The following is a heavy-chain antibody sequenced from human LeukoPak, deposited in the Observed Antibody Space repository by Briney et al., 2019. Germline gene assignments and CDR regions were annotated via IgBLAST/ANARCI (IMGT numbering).Heavy chain of an antibody. J-gene: IGHJ4*02. CDR3: ARVPSDIVVVEPATPDF. Sequence: GRSLRLSCAASGFTFSSVSMNWVRQAPGKGLEWVSSVSTRTTYIYYSGSVRGRFTISRDNAKNSLYLQMNSLRAADTALYYCARVPSDIVVVEPATPDFWGQGTLVTVSS. CDR1: GFTFSSVS. D-gene: IGHD2-15*01. V-gene: IGHV3-21*01. CDR2: VSTRTTYI.